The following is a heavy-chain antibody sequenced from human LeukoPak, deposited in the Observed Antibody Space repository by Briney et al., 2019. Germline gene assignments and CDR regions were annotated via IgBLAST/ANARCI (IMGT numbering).Heavy chain of an antibody. D-gene: IGHD6-25*01. Sequence: GGSLRLSCAASGFIFNTYSMSWVRQAPGKGLEWVAHINEDGSTRYYIDSVKGRFTISRDNAENSLYLQMNSLRAEDTAVYYCAREGYSSALNSWGQGTLVTVSP. V-gene: IGHV3-7*01. CDR2: INEDGSTR. J-gene: IGHJ4*02. CDR3: AREGYSSALNS. CDR1: GFIFNTYS.